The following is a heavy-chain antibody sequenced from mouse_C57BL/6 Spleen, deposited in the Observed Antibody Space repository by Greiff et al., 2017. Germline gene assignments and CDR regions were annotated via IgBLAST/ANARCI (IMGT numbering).Heavy chain of an antibody. CDR2: IDPSDSYT. D-gene: IGHD2-5*01. Sequence: QVQLQQPGAELVMPGASVKLSCKASGYTFTSYWMHWVKQRPGQGLEWIGEIDPSDSYTNYNQKFKGKSTLTVDKSPSTAYMQLSSLTSEDSAVYYCARRASNSPFAYWGQGTLVTVSA. CDR3: ARRASNSPFAY. V-gene: IGHV1-69*01. J-gene: IGHJ3*01. CDR1: GYTFTSYW.